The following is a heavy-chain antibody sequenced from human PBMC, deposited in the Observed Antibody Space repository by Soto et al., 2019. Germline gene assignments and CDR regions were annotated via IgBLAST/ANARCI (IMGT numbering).Heavy chain of an antibody. V-gene: IGHV1-2*04. J-gene: IGHJ5*02. CDR2: LNPNSGGT. CDR3: ASEVTGTRWFDP. Sequence: QVQLVQSGAEVKKPGASVKVSCKASGYTFTGYYMHWVRQAPGQGLEWMGWLNPNSGGTKDAQKFQGWVAMTRDTSISTAYMELSRLRSDDTAVYYCASEVTGTRWFDPGGQGTLVTVSS. D-gene: IGHD1-7*01. CDR1: GYTFTGYY.